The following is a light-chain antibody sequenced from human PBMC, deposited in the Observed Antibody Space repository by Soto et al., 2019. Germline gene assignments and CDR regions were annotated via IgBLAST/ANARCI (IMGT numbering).Light chain of an antibody. Sequence: EIVLTQSPATLSLSPGERATLSCRASQSVRSYLGWYQQRPGQAPRLLIYDASNRATGIPARFSGSGSGTDFSLTISSLEPEDSAVYYCQQGGTFGQGTRLEIK. J-gene: IGKJ5*01. CDR2: DAS. CDR1: QSVRSY. CDR3: QQGGT. V-gene: IGKV3-11*01.